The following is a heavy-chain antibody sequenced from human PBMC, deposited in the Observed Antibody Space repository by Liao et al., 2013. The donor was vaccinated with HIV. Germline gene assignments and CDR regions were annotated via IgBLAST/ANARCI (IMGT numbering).Heavy chain of an antibody. CDR2: IFYTGST. Sequence: QVQLQESGPGLVKPSETLSLTCTVSGGSISSYYWSWIRQPPGKGLEWIGYIFYTGSTNYNPSLKSRVTISVDTSKNQFSLKLSSVTAADTAVYYCAGASWSLRGTYFDFWGQGTLVTVSS. D-gene: IGHD3-16*01. V-gene: IGHV4-59*01. CDR3: AGASWSLRGTYFDF. J-gene: IGHJ4*02. CDR1: GGSISSYY.